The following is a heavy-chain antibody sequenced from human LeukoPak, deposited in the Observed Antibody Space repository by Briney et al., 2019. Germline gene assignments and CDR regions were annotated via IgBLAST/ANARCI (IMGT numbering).Heavy chain of an antibody. CDR3: TRRLGGSSEGYDY. V-gene: IGHV1-2*02. Sequence: GASVKVSCKASGHTFTGDYIHWVRQAPGQGLEWMGWINPNNGGTKYTQKFLGRVTMTGDTSINTAYMEVTSLRSDDTAVYYCTRRLGGSSEGYDYWGQGTLVTVSS. D-gene: IGHD1-26*01. J-gene: IGHJ4*02. CDR2: INPNNGGT. CDR1: GHTFTGDY.